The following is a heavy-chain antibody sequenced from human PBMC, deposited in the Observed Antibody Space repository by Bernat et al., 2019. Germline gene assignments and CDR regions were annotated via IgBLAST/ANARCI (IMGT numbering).Heavy chain of an antibody. D-gene: IGHD2-15*01. CDR3: ARDLGYCSGGSCSDGMDV. CDR1: GYTFTGYY. CDR2: INPNRGGT. V-gene: IGHV1-2*04. J-gene: IGHJ6*02. Sequence: QVQLVQSGAEVKKPGASVKVSCKASGYTFTGYYMHWVRQAPGQGLEWMGWINPNRGGTNYAQKFQGWVTMNRDTSISTAYMELSRLRSDDTAVYYCARDLGYCSGGSCSDGMDVWGQRTTVTVSS.